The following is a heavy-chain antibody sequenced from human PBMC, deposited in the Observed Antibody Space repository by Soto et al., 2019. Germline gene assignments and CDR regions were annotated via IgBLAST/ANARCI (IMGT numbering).Heavy chain of an antibody. CDR2: IIPIFGTA. D-gene: IGHD2-2*01. J-gene: IGHJ6*02. V-gene: IGHV1-69*13. CDR3: ARILKYCSSTSCYQDFYYYGMDV. Sequence: SVKASCKASGGTFSSYAISWVRQAPEQGLEWMGGIIPIFGTANYAQKFQGRVTITADESTSTAYMELSSLRSEDTAVYYCARILKYCSSTSCYQDFYYYGMDVWGQGTTVTVSS. CDR1: GGTFSSYA.